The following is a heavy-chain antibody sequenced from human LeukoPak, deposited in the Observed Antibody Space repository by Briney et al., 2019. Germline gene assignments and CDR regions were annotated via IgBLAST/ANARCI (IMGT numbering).Heavy chain of an antibody. J-gene: IGHJ5*02. V-gene: IGHV1-69*02. CDR3: ARVAGEYYDFWSGYPGGGYNWFDP. CDR2: IIPILGIA. D-gene: IGHD3-3*01. CDR1: GGTFSSYT. Sequence: ASVKVSCKASGGTFSSYTISWVRQAPGQGLEWMGRIIPILGIANYAQKSQGRVTITADKSTSTAYMELSSLRSEDTAVYYCARVAGEYYDFWSGYPGGGYNWFDPWGQGTLVTVSS.